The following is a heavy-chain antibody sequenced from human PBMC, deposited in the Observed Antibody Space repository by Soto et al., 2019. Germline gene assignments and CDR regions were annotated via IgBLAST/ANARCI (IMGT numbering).Heavy chain of an antibody. V-gene: IGHV4-4*02. Sequence: SETLSLTCAVSGGSISSSNWWSWVRQPPGKGLEWIGEIYHSGSTNYNPSLKSRVTISVDTSKNQFSLKLSSMTAADTAVYYCARHNYGSGSTYFDYWGQGTLVTVSS. CDR3: ARHNYGSGSTYFDY. CDR1: GGSISSSNW. D-gene: IGHD3-10*01. CDR2: IYHSGST. J-gene: IGHJ4*02.